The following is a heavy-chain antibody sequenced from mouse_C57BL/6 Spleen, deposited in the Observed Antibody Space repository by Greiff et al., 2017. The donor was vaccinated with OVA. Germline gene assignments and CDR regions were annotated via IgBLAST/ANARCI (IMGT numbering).Heavy chain of an antibody. J-gene: IGHJ4*01. V-gene: IGHV1-80*01. CDR1: GYAFSSYW. CDR3: ARDYYNGSEAMDY. Sequence: QVQLQQSGAELVKPGASVKISCKASGYAFSSYWMNWVKQRPGKGLEWIGQIYPGDGDTNYNGKFKGKATLTADKSSSTAYMQLSSLTSEDSAVDFCARDYYNGSEAMDYWGQGTSVTVSS. CDR2: IYPGDGDT. D-gene: IGHD1-1*01.